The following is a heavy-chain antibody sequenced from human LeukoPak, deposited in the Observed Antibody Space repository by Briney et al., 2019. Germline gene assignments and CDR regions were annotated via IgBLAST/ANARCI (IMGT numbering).Heavy chain of an antibody. CDR3: ARYSEASAPSEY. CDR2: IYPGDSDT. D-gene: IGHD1-26*01. V-gene: IGHV5-51*01. Sequence: GESLKISCKGSGYSFATYWIGWVRQMPGKGLEWMGIIYPGDSDTRYSPSFQGRVTISADKSISTAYLHWSSLEASDTAMYYCARYSEASAPSEYWGQGTLVTVSS. CDR1: GYSFATYW. J-gene: IGHJ4*02.